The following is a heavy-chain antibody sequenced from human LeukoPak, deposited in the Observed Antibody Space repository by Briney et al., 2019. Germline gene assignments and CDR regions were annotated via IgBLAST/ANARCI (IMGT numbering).Heavy chain of an antibody. V-gene: IGHV1-18*01. D-gene: IGHD3-16*01. CDR3: ARELGEQGNY. CDR2: ISAYNGNT. Sequence: ASVKVSCKASGYTFTSYGISWVRQAPGQGLEWMGWISAYNGNTSYAQKFQGRVTMTRDTSTSTVYMELSSLRSEDTAVYYCARELGEQGNYWGQGTLVTVSS. CDR1: GYTFTSYG. J-gene: IGHJ4*02.